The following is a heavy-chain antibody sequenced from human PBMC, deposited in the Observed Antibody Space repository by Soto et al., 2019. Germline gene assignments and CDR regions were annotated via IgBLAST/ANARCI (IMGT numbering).Heavy chain of an antibody. CDR2: IGTAGDT. CDR1: GFTFSSYD. CDR3: ARGRYSSSWYRGPSVDV. J-gene: IGHJ6*02. D-gene: IGHD6-13*01. V-gene: IGHV3-13*01. Sequence: VESGGGLVQPGGSLRLSCAASGFTFSSYDMHWVRQATGKGLEWVSAIGTAGDTYYPGSVKGRFTISRENAKNSLYLQMNSLRAGDTAVYYCARGRYSSSWYRGPSVDVWGQGTTVTVSS.